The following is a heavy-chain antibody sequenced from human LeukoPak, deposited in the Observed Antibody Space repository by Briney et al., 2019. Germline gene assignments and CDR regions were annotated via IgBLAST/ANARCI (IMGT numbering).Heavy chain of an antibody. Sequence: AGGSLRLSCGASGFTFSSNAMCWVRQAPGKGLEWVSAISDNGRRTYYADSVKGRFTISRDKSKNTLYLQMNSLRAEDTAVYYCAKDLAGTTSFDYWGQGTLVTVSS. CDR2: ISDNGRRT. D-gene: IGHD1-7*01. V-gene: IGHV3-23*01. J-gene: IGHJ4*02. CDR1: GFTFSSNA. CDR3: AKDLAGTTSFDY.